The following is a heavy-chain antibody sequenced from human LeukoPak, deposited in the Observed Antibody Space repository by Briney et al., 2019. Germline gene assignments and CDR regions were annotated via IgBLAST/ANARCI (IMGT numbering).Heavy chain of an antibody. J-gene: IGHJ4*02. D-gene: IGHD6-19*01. Sequence: SEALSLTCTVSGGSISSYYWSWIRQPPGKGLEWIGYIYYSGSTNYNPSLKSRVTISVDTSKNQFSLKLSSVTAADTAVYYCARVGSSGWLYYFDYWGQGTLVTVSS. CDR3: ARVGSSGWLYYFDY. V-gene: IGHV4-59*01. CDR2: IYYSGST. CDR1: GGSISSYY.